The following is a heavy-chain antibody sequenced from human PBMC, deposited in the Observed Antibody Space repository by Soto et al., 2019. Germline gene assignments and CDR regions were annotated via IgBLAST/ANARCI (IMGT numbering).Heavy chain of an antibody. V-gene: IGHV3-21*01. CDR3: VKEVEGFDY. CDR2: ITGTGRDM. Sequence: EVQLVESGGGLVKPGGSLRLSCASSGFTFSSHTMNWVRQAPGKGLEWVSSITGTGRDMFYADSVNGRFTISRDNAENSLYLQMNSLRAEDTAVYYCVKEVEGFDYWGQGTLVTVSS. D-gene: IGHD1-1*01. J-gene: IGHJ4*02. CDR1: GFTFSSHT.